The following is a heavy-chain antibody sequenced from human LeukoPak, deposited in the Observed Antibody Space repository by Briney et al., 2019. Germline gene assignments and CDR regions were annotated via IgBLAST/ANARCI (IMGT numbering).Heavy chain of an antibody. D-gene: IGHD6-13*01. CDR2: ISYDGSNK. CDR3: ASLNPGLSSSWAHPPLGYYYYYGMDV. Sequence: GRSLRLSCAAPGFTFSSYAMHWVRQAPGKGLEWVAVISYDGSNKYYADSVKGRFTISRDNSKNTLYLQMNSLRAEDTAVYYCASLNPGLSSSWAHPPLGYYYYYGMDVWGQGTTVTVSS. CDR1: GFTFSSYA. J-gene: IGHJ6*02. V-gene: IGHV3-30*04.